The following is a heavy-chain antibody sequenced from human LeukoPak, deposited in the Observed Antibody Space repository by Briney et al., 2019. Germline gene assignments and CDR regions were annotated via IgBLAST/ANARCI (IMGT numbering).Heavy chain of an antibody. CDR3: AAVKLYYYDSSGYYHFDY. J-gene: IGHJ4*02. D-gene: IGHD3-22*01. CDR1: GYTFTSYG. CDR2: ISAYNGNT. Sequence: ASVTVSCKASGYTFTSYGISWVRQAPGQGLEWMGWISAYNGNTNYAQKLQGRVTMTTDTSTSTAYMELRSLRSDDTAVYYCAAVKLYYYDSSGYYHFDYWGQGTLVTVSS. V-gene: IGHV1-18*01.